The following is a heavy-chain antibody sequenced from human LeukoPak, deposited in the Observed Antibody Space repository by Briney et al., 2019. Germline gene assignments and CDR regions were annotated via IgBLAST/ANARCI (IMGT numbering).Heavy chain of an antibody. CDR3: AKAHFGVGATHYFDS. J-gene: IGHJ4*02. CDR1: GFTFSSYS. CDR2: ISSSSSYI. Sequence: PGGSLRLSCAASGFTFSSYSMNWVRQAPGKGLEWVSSISSSSSYIYYADSVKGRSTISRDNSKNTLYLQMNSLRTEDTALYYCAKAHFGVGATHYFDSWGQGTLVTVSS. V-gene: IGHV3-21*04. D-gene: IGHD1-26*01.